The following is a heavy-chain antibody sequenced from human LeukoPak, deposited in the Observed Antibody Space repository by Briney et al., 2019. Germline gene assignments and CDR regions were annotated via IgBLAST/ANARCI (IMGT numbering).Heavy chain of an antibody. CDR3: ASAGRYDSSGYYPD. Sequence: GSSVKVSCKASGGTFSSYAISWVRQAPGQGLEWMGGIIPIFGTANYAQKFQGRVTITADESTSTAYMELSSLRSEDTAVYYCASAGRYDSSGYYPDWGQGTLVTVSS. J-gene: IGHJ4*02. V-gene: IGHV1-69*01. CDR1: GGTFSSYA. CDR2: IIPIFGTA. D-gene: IGHD3-22*01.